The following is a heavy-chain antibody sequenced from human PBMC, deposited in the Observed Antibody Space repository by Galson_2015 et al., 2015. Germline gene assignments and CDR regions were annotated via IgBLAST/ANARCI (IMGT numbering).Heavy chain of an antibody. CDR2: ISGSGGST. D-gene: IGHD6-19*01. Sequence: ALRLSCAASGFTFSSYAMSWVRQAPGKGLEWVSAISGSGGSTYYADSVKGRFTISRDNSKNTLYLQMNSLRAEDTAVYYCAKDFQGGSGWHFFDYWGQGTLVTVSS. V-gene: IGHV3-23*01. CDR1: GFTFSSYA. J-gene: IGHJ4*02. CDR3: AKDFQGGSGWHFFDY.